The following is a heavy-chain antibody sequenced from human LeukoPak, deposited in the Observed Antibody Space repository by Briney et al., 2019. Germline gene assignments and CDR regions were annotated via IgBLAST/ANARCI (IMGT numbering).Heavy chain of an antibody. Sequence: GGSLRLSCAASGFTFSSYSMNCVRQAPGKGLEWVSSISSSSSYIYYADSVKGRFTISRDNAKNSLYLQMNSLRAEDTAVYYCARGYDSGSYYVYWGQGTLVTVSS. D-gene: IGHD3-22*01. CDR1: GFTFSSYS. V-gene: IGHV3-21*01. J-gene: IGHJ4*02. CDR3: ARGYDSGSYYVY. CDR2: ISSSSSYI.